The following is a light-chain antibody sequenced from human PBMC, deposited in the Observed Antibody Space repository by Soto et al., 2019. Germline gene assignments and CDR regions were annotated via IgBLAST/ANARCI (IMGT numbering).Light chain of an antibody. CDR3: SSYTSSNTPYV. V-gene: IGLV2-14*01. J-gene: IGLJ1*01. CDR2: EVT. Sequence: QSVLTQPASVSGSPGQSITISCTGSSSDVGAYKFVSWYQHHPGKAPKLILYEVTTRPSGVSSRFSGSKSGNTASLTISGLQADDEANYYCSSYTSSNTPYVFGTGTKVTVL. CDR1: SSDVGAYKF.